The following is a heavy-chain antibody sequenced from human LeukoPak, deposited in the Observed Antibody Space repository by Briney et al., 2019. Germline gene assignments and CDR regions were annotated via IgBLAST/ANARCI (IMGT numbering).Heavy chain of an antibody. CDR2: IYYSGST. Sequence: SETLSLNCTVSGGSISSGDYYWSWIRQHPGKGLEWIGYIYYSGSTYYNPSLKSRVTISVDTSKNQFSLKLSSVTAADTAVYYCAIAAAAGTRYWGQGTLVTVSS. CDR3: AIAAAAGTRY. J-gene: IGHJ4*02. V-gene: IGHV4-31*03. CDR1: GGSISSGDYY. D-gene: IGHD6-13*01.